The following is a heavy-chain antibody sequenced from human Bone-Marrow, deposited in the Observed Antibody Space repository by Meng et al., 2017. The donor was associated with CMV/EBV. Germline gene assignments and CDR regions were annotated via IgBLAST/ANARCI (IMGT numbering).Heavy chain of an antibody. V-gene: IGHV3-48*04. CDR1: GFTFSSYS. CDR2: ISSSSTI. D-gene: IGHD2-2*01. J-gene: IGHJ6*02. Sequence: GGSLRLSCAASGFTFSSYSMNWVRQAPGKGLEWVSYISSSSTIYYADSVKGRFTISRDNAKNSLYLQMNSLRAEDTAVYYCARVNGGGDCSSTSCLYYYYGMDVWGQGTTVTVSS. CDR3: ARVNGGGDCSSTSCLYYYYGMDV.